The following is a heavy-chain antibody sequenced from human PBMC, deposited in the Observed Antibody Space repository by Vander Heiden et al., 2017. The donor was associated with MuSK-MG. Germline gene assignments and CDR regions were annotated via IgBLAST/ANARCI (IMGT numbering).Heavy chain of an antibody. CDR1: GGSFSGYY. CDR3: ASSRTERYFDY. J-gene: IGHJ4*02. V-gene: IGHV4-34*01. D-gene: IGHD6-25*01. CDR2: INHSGST. Sequence: VQLQQWVAGLLKPSETLSLTCAVSGGSFSGYYWSWIRQPPGKGLEWIGEINHSGSTNYNPSLKSRVTISVDTSKNQFSLKLSSVTAADTAVYYCASSRTERYFDYWGQGTLVTVSS.